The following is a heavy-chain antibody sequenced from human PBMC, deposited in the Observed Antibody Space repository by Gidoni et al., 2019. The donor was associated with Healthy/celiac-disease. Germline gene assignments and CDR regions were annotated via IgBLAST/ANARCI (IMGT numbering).Heavy chain of an antibody. D-gene: IGHD3-3*01. CDR2: IYWDDDK. V-gene: IGHV2-5*02. CDR3: AHSPQAYNYDFWSGTPPRARFDY. Sequence: QITLKEAGPTLVKPTQTLRLTCTFPGFSLSTSGVGVGWVRQPPGKALEWLALIYWDDDKRYSPSLKSRLTITKDTSKNQVVLTMTNMDPVDTATYYCAHSPQAYNYDFWSGTPPRARFDYWGQGTLVTVSS. J-gene: IGHJ4*02. CDR1: GFSLSTSGVG.